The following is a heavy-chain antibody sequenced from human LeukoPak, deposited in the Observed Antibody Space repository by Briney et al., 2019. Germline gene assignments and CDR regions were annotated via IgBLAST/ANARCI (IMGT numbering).Heavy chain of an antibody. CDR1: GGSFSGYY. CDR3: ARGVARSSKFHFSYYFDY. J-gene: IGHJ4*02. Sequence: SETLSLTCAVYGGSFSGYYWGWIRQPPGKGLEWIGSIYHSGSTYYNPSLKSRVTISVDTSKNQFSLKLSSVTAADTAVYYCARGVARSSKFHFSYYFDYWGQGTLVTVSS. V-gene: IGHV4-34*01. CDR2: IYHSGST. D-gene: IGHD6-6*01.